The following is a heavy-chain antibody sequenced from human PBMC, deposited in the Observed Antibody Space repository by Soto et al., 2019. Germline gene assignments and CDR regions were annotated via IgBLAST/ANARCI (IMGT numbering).Heavy chain of an antibody. D-gene: IGHD4-17*01. J-gene: IGHJ4*02. Sequence: GGSLRLSCAASGFTFSSYWMSWVRQAPGKGLEWVANIKQDGSEKYYVDSVKGRFTISRDNAKNSLYLQMNSLRAEDTAVYYCARERNDYGDYAGFDYWGQGTLVTVSS. CDR3: ARERNDYGDYAGFDY. CDR2: IKQDGSEK. V-gene: IGHV3-7*01. CDR1: GFTFSSYW.